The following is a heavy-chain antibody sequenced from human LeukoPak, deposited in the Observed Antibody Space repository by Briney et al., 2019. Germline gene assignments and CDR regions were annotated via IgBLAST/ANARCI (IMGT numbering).Heavy chain of an antibody. J-gene: IGHJ4*02. CDR3: ARGPFTMVRGVPLDY. CDR1: GYTFTSYG. V-gene: IGHV1-69*04. D-gene: IGHD3-10*01. Sequence: SVKVSCKASGYTFTSYGISWVRQAPGQGLEWMGRIIPILGIANYAQKFQGRVTITADKSTSTAYMELSSLRSEDTAVYYCARGPFTMVRGVPLDYWGQGTLVTVSS. CDR2: IIPILGIA.